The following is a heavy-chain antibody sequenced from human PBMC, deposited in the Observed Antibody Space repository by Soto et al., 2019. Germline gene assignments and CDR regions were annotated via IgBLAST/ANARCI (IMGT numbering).Heavy chain of an antibody. CDR2: ISPYNGNT. V-gene: IGHV1-18*01. J-gene: IGHJ4*02. CDR3: ARDSGGLDSSGSNFDY. D-gene: IGHD3-22*01. CDR1: GGTFSSYA. Sequence: GASVKVSCKASGGTFSSYAISWVRQAPGQGLEWMGGISPYNGNTNYAQKLQGRVTMTTDTSTSTAYMELRSLRSDDTAVYYCARDSGGLDSSGSNFDYWGQGTLVTVSS.